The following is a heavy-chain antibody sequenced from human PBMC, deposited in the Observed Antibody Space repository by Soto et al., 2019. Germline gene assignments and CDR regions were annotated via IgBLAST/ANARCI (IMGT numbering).Heavy chain of an antibody. Sequence: QVQLVESGGGVVQPGRSLRLSCAASGFTFSSYGMHWVRQAPGKGLEWVAVIWYDGSNKYYADSVKGRFTISRDNSKNTLYLLMNSLRAEDTAVYYCATDLATTVLYYYGMDVWGQGTTVTVSS. CDR2: IWYDGSNK. CDR1: GFTFSSYG. V-gene: IGHV3-33*01. J-gene: IGHJ6*02. CDR3: ATDLATTVLYYYGMDV. D-gene: IGHD4-17*01.